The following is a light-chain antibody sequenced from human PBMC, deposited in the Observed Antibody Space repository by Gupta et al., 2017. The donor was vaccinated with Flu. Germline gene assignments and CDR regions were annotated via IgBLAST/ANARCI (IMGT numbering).Light chain of an antibody. CDR1: QSVSGY. CDR3: QQGFGVPLT. CDR2: GVS. Sequence: DIQMTQSPSSLSASVGDRVTITCRASQSVSGYVNWYQQRPGKAPKLLIYGVSNLQSGVPSTFRGSGSVTXFTLTIXNLQAEDSATYYCQQGFGVPLTFGXGTKVDIK. J-gene: IGKJ4*01. V-gene: IGKV1-39*01.